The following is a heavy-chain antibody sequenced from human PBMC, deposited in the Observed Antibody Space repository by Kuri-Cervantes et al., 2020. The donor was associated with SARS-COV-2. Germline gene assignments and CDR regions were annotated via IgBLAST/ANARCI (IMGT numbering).Heavy chain of an antibody. J-gene: IGHJ3*02. V-gene: IGHV3-23*01. CDR2: ISGSGGST. Sequence: GESLKISCAASGFTFNSYAMSWVRQAPGKGLEWVSAISGSGGSTYYADSVEGRFTISRDNSKNTLYLQMNSLRAEDTAVYYCASSIASGAFDIWGQGTMVTVSS. CDR3: ASSIASGAFDI. D-gene: IGHD1-26*01. CDR1: GFTFNSYA.